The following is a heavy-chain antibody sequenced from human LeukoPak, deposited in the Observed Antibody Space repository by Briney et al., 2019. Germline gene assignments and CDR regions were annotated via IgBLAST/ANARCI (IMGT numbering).Heavy chain of an antibody. CDR2: INYSGST. CDR1: GGSFSSYY. D-gene: IGHD6-13*01. CDR3: ARLRGYTSSARGYVEY. J-gene: IGHJ4*02. Sequence: PSETLSLTCVVYGGSFSSYYWSWIRQPPGKRLEWIGEINYSGSTYYDPSLKSRVTISVDTSKNQFSLKLSSVTAADTAVYYCARLRGYTSSARGYVEYWGQGTLVTVSS. V-gene: IGHV4-34*01.